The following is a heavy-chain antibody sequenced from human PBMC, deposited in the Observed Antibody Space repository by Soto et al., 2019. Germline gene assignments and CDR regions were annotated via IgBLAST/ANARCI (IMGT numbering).Heavy chain of an antibody. CDR2: IRAGGNNFAT. CDR3: VTGAAGTWRLDL. Sequence: EVPLVQSGGGLVQPGGSVTLSCAASGFTFRGSVIHWVRQASGRGLEWVGRIRAGGNNFATAYAASVKGRFTMSRDDSKSIAYLQMNSLKIEDTALYYCVTGAAGTWRLDLWGQGNMVSVSS. V-gene: IGHV3-73*01. D-gene: IGHD6-25*01. J-gene: IGHJ5*02. CDR1: GFTFRGSV.